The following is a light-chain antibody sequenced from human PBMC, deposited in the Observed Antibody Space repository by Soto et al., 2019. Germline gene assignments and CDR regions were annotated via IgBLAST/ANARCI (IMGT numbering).Light chain of an antibody. Sequence: DIQMTQSPSSLSASVGDRVTITCRASQSISSSLNWYQQKPGKAPKLLIYDASTLQSGVPARFSGSASGTAFTLTISGLQAEDSPTYYCQQTYGSPLAFGGGTNVQIK. CDR3: QQTYGSPLA. CDR1: QSISSS. J-gene: IGKJ4*01. V-gene: IGKV1-39*01. CDR2: DAS.